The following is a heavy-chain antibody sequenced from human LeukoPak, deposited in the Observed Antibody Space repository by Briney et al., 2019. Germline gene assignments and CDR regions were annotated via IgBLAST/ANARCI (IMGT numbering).Heavy chain of an antibody. Sequence: SETLSLTCAVYGGSFSGYYWSWIRQPPGKGLEWIGEINHSGSTNYNPSLKSRVTISVDKSKNQFSLKLSSVTAADTAVYYCARDIRGYSYGSHWYFDLWGRGTLVTVSS. V-gene: IGHV4-34*01. CDR3: ARDIRGYSYGSHWYFDL. CDR1: GGSFSGYY. D-gene: IGHD5-18*01. J-gene: IGHJ2*01. CDR2: INHSGST.